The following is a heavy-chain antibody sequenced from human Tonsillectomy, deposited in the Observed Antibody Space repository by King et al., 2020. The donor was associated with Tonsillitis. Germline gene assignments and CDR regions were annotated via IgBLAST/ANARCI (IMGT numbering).Heavy chain of an antibody. Sequence: VQLVESGAEVKKPGSSVKVSCKASGGTFSSYAISWVRQAPGHGLEWMGGIIPIFDTRNYAQKFRDRVTISADESTSTVYMEMSSLKSADAAVYYCAGEGMDRSWFDPWGQGTLVTVS. V-gene: IGHV1-69*01. J-gene: IGHJ5*02. CDR3: AGEGMDRSWFDP. D-gene: IGHD2-2*03. CDR1: GGTFSSYA. CDR2: IIPIFDTR.